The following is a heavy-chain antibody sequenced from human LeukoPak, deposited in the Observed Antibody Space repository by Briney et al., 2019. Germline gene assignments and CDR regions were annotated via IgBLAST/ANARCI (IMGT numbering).Heavy chain of an antibody. D-gene: IGHD4-23*01. Sequence: EASVKVSCKASGGSFSSYAINWVRQAPGQGLEWMGGIIPIFGKANYAQKFQDRVAITAVESMSTVYMELSSLRSEDTAVYYCARGWLAETTVATPYNYWGQGTLVTVSS. J-gene: IGHJ4*02. CDR2: IIPIFGKA. CDR1: GGSFSSYA. CDR3: ARGWLAETTVATPYNY. V-gene: IGHV1-69*13.